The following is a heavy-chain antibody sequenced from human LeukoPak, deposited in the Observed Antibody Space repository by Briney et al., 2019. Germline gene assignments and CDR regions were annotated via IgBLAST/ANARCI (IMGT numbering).Heavy chain of an antibody. CDR3: ARESDYYDSSGYYDY. D-gene: IGHD3-22*01. CDR1: GGTFSSYA. V-gene: IGHV1-69*05. J-gene: IGHJ4*02. CDR2: IIPIFGTA. Sequence: SVKVSCKASGGTFSSYAISWVRQAPGQGLEWMGGIIPIFGTANYAQKFQARVTMTTDTSTSTAYMELRSLRSDDTAVYYCARESDYYDSSGYYDYWGQGTLVTVSS.